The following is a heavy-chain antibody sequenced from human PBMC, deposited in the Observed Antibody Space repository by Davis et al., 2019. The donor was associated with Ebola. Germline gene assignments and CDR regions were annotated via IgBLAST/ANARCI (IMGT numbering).Heavy chain of an antibody. D-gene: IGHD3-3*01. J-gene: IGHJ6*02. CDR1: GFAFSSYS. CDR3: AKSGLSFGVVKYHYGMDV. CDR2: ISSRSYYM. Sequence: PGGSLRLSCAASGFAFSSYSMNWVRQAPGKGLEWVSSISSRSYYMYYADSLKGRLTISRDNAKNSLYLQMNSLRAEDTAVYYCAKSGLSFGVVKYHYGMDVWGQGTLVTVSS. V-gene: IGHV3-21*04.